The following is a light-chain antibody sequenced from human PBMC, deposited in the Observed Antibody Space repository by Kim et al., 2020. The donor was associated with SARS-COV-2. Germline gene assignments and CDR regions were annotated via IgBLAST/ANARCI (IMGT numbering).Light chain of an antibody. Sequence: SSELPQDPAVSVALGQTVRITCQGDSLRSYYASWYQQKPGQAPVLVIYGKNNRPSGIPDRFSGSSSGNTASLTITGAQAEAEADYYCNYRDSSGNLLVFG. CDR1: SLRSYY. J-gene: IGLJ3*02. V-gene: IGLV3-19*01. CDR3: NYRDSSGNLLV. CDR2: GKN.